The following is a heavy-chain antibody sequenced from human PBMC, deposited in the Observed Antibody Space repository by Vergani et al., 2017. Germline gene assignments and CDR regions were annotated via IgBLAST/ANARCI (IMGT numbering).Heavy chain of an antibody. CDR1: GYTFTGYY. V-gene: IGHV1-2*02. J-gene: IGHJ6*02. CDR2: INPNSGGT. Sequence: QLQLVQSGDEVKKPGASVKVSCKASGYTFTGYYMHWVRQAPGQVREWMGWINPNSGGTNYAQKFQGRVTMTGDTSISTAYMELSRLRSEDTAVYYCARDLLAWERYYYFGMDVWGQGTTVTVSS. CDR3: ARDLLAWERYYYFGMDV. D-gene: IGHD1-26*01.